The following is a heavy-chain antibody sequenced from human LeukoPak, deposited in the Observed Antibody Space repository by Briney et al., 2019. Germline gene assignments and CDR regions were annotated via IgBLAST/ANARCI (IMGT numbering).Heavy chain of an antibody. CDR1: GFTFSSYG. Sequence: GGSLRLSCAASGFTFSSYGMHWVRQAPGKGLEWVAFIRYDGSNKYYADSVKGRFTISRDNSKNTLYLQMNSLRAEDTAVYYCAKDARDCSSTSCYSYYYYMDVWGKGTTVTVSS. V-gene: IGHV3-30*02. CDR2: IRYDGSNK. J-gene: IGHJ6*03. CDR3: AKDARDCSSTSCYSYYYYMDV. D-gene: IGHD2-2*02.